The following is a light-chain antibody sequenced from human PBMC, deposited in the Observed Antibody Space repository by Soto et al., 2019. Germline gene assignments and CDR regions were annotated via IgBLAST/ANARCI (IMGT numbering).Light chain of an antibody. CDR1: QSLSSGY. J-gene: IGKJ2*01. CDR3: QQRSNWLYT. V-gene: IGKV3D-20*02. Sequence: EIVLTQSPGTLSLSPGERATLSCRASQSLSSGYLAWYQQKPGQAPRILIYAASSRATGIPDRFSGSGSGTDFSLTINRLEPEDFAVYYCQQRSNWLYTFGQGTKVDIK. CDR2: AAS.